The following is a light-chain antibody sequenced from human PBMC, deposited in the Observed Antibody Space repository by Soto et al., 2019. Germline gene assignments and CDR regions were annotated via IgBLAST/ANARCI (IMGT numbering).Light chain of an antibody. Sequence: AIQLTQSPFSLSASVGDRVTITCRASQGISSALAWYQQKPGKPPNLLIYDASTLESGVPSRFSGSGSGTDFTLTISSLQPEDFATFFCQQFNDHPLTFGQGTRLEIK. CDR3: QQFNDHPLT. CDR1: QGISSA. J-gene: IGKJ5*01. CDR2: DAS. V-gene: IGKV1D-13*01.